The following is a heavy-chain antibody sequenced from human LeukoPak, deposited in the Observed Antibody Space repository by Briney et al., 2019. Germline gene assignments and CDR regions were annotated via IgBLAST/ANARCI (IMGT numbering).Heavy chain of an antibody. Sequence: GASVKVSCKASGYTFTGYYMHWVRQATGQGLEWMGWINPYNGGTNYAQKFEDRVTMTRNTSISTAYMELSSLRSEDTAVYYCARFQGGWLQFGRGKGTTVTISS. D-gene: IGHD5-24*01. CDR3: ARFQGGWLQFG. V-gene: IGHV1-2*02. J-gene: IGHJ6*04. CDR1: GYTFTGYY. CDR2: INPYNGGT.